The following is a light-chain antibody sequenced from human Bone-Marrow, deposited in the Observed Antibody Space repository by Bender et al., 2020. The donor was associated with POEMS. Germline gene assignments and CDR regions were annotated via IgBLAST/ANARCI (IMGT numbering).Light chain of an antibody. J-gene: IGLJ3*02. CDR1: RSNVGSYNL. CDR3: CSYAGDRNLV. CDR2: EVT. V-gene: IGLV2-23*02. Sequence: QSALTQPASVSGSPGQSITIPCTGTRSNVGSYNLVSWYQHHPGKAPKVLIYEVTKRPSGVSNHFSGSKSGNTASLTISGLQAEDEADYYCCSYAGDRNLVFGGGTKLTVL.